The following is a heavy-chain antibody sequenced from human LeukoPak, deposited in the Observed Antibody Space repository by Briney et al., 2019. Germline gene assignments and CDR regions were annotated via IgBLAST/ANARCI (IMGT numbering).Heavy chain of an antibody. Sequence: GGSLRLSCAASGFTFSSYVMHWVRQAPGKGLEWVAIISYDGSNEYYADSVKGRFTISRDNSKNTLYLQMNSLRAADTAVYYCARGGLRSFLDYWGQGTLVTVSS. CDR3: ARGGLRSFLDY. J-gene: IGHJ4*02. D-gene: IGHD1-26*01. CDR1: GFTFSSYV. CDR2: ISYDGSNE. V-gene: IGHV3-30*04.